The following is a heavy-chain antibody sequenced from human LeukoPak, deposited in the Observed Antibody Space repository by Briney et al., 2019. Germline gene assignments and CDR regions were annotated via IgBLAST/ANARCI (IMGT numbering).Heavy chain of an antibody. CDR1: GYIFTSFY. D-gene: IGHD1-26*01. Sequence: ASVKVSCKASGYIFTSFYVHWVRQAPGQGLEWMGIVNPSGGNTGYAQKFQGRVTMTRDTSTSTVYMELSSLRSEDTAVYYCAREGSGSSFDYWGQGTLVTVSS. CDR3: AREGSGSSFDY. CDR2: VNPSGGNT. V-gene: IGHV1-46*01. J-gene: IGHJ4*02.